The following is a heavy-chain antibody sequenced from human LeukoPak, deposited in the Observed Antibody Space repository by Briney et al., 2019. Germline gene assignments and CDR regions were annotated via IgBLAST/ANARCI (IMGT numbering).Heavy chain of an antibody. J-gene: IGHJ4*02. CDR3: ARQWLVNG. Sequence: GGSLRLSCAASGFTFSSYEMNWVRQAPGKGLEWVSSISESGDTTDYADSVKGRFTISRDNSKNTLYLQMNSLRDEDTAVYYCARQWLVNGWGQGTRVTVSS. D-gene: IGHD6-19*01. V-gene: IGHV3-23*01. CDR1: GFTFSSYE. CDR2: ISESGDTT.